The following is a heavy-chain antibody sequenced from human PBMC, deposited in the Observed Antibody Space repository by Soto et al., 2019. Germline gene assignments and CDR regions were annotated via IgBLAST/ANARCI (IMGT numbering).Heavy chain of an antibody. V-gene: IGHV3-30-3*01. CDR3: ARDRVLFIAAAGMGGYFDY. Sequence: GGSLRLSCAASGFTFSSYAMHWVRQAPGKGLEWVAVISYDGSNKYYADSVKGRFTISRDNSKNTLYLQMNSLRPEDTAVYYCARDRVLFIAAAGMGGYFDYWGQGTLVTVSS. CDR2: ISYDGSNK. CDR1: GFTFSSYA. D-gene: IGHD6-13*01. J-gene: IGHJ4*02.